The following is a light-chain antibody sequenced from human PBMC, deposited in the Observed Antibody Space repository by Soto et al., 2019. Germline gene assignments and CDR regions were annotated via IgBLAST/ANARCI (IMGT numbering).Light chain of an antibody. CDR3: RSYTSSSTLV. V-gene: IGLV2-14*01. J-gene: IGLJ1*01. Sequence: QSALTQPASVSGSPGQSITISCTGTSSDVGGYNSVSWYQQHPGKAPKLMIYDVSNRPSGVSNRFSGSKSGNTASLTISGLQAEDEADYYCRSYTSSSTLVFVTGTKVTVL. CDR2: DVS. CDR1: SSDVGGYNS.